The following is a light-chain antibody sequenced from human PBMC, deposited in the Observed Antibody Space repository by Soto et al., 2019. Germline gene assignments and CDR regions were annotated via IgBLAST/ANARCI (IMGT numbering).Light chain of an antibody. V-gene: IGKV3-15*01. Sequence: EIVMTQSPATLSVSPGERATLSCRASQSVSSNLAWYQQKPGQAPRLLIYGASTRATGIPARFSGSGSGTEFTLTISGLQSEDFALYYCQQYNNWPPWTFGQGTKVEIK. J-gene: IGKJ1*01. CDR3: QQYNNWPPWT. CDR2: GAS. CDR1: QSVSSN.